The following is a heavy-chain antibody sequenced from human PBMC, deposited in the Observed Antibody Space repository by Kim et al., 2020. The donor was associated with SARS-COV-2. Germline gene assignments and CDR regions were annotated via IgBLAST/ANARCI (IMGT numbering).Heavy chain of an antibody. V-gene: IGHV4-31*03. Sequence: SETLSLSCTVSGGSVSSGGFYWSWIRPHPGKGLEWIGYIYYTDRTYYNPSLKSRVTISVDTSKNQFSLKLNSVTAADTAVYYCPRVSGGDFVRDFWGQGTLDPVSS. CDR3: PRVSGGDFVRDF. CDR2: IYYTDRT. CDR1: GGSVSSGGFY. J-gene: IGHJ4*02. D-gene: IGHD2-21*02.